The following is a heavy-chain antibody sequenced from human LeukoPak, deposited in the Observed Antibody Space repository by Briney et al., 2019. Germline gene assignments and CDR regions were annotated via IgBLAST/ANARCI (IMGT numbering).Heavy chain of an antibody. CDR3: ARAGGIYGGPQHFDY. CDR2: IIPIFGTA. CDR1: GGTFSSYA. J-gene: IGHJ4*02. V-gene: IGHV1-69*13. D-gene: IGHD4/OR15-4a*01. Sequence: GASVKVSCKASGGTFSSYAISWVRQAPGQGLEWMGGIIPIFGTANYAQKFQGRVTITADESTSTAHMELSSLRSEDTAVYYCARAGGIYGGPQHFDYWGQGTLVTVSS.